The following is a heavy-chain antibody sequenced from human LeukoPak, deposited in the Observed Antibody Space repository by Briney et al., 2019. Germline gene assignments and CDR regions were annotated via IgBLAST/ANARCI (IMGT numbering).Heavy chain of an antibody. Sequence: PGGSLRLSCAASGFVVSRNYMSWVRQAPGKGLEWVSIIYGGGTTSYADSVQGRFTISRDNSKNTLYLQMNSLRVDDTAVYYCARDSGSSSSRDYFDCWGQGTLVTVSS. CDR3: ARDSGSSSSRDYFDC. V-gene: IGHV3-53*01. CDR2: IYGGGTT. D-gene: IGHD6-13*01. J-gene: IGHJ4*02. CDR1: GFVVSRNY.